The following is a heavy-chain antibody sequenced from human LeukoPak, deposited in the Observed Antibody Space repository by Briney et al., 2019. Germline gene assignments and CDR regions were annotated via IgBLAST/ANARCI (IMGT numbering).Heavy chain of an antibody. CDR1: GYTFTSYC. D-gene: IGHD2-2*02. J-gene: IGHJ4*02. CDR2: ISAYNGNT. V-gene: IGHV1-18*01. Sequence: ASVKVSCKASGYTFTSYCISWVRQAPGQGLEWMGWISAYNGNTNYAQKLQARVTMTTDTSTSTAYMELRSLRSDDTAVYYCARDEASGVVGPAALPNYWGQGTLVTVSS. CDR3: ARDEASGVVGPAALPNY.